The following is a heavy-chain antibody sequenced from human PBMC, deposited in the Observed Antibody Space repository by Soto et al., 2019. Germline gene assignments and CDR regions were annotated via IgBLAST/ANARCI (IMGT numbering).Heavy chain of an antibody. Sequence: GGSLRLSCAASGFTFSSYGMHWVRQAPGKGLEWVAVIWYDGSNKYYADSVKGRFTISRDNSKNTLYLQMNSLRAEDTAVYYCARDPGYYGSGSQDYWGQGTLVTV. D-gene: IGHD3-10*01. CDR2: IWYDGSNK. V-gene: IGHV3-33*01. J-gene: IGHJ4*02. CDR3: ARDPGYYGSGSQDY. CDR1: GFTFSSYG.